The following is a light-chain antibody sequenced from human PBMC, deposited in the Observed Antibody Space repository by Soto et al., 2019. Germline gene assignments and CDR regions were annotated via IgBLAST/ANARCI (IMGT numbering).Light chain of an antibody. V-gene: IGLV2-14*01. CDR3: NSFRVSHIYV. CDR1: SSDIGGYNA. CDR2: EVT. Sequence: QSALTQPASVSGSPGQTITISCTGTSSDIGGYNAVSWYQHHPGKAPKLIIYEVTHRPSGVSDRFSASKSGNTASLTISGLQAEDEADYYCNSFRVSHIYVLGIATKVT. J-gene: IGLJ1*01.